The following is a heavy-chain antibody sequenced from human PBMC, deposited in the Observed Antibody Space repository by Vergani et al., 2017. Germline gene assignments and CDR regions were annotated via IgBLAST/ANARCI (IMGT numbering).Heavy chain of an antibody. Sequence: VQLLESGGGLVQPGRSLRLSCAASGFTFSSYAMHWVRQAPGKGLEWVAVISYDGSNKYYADSVKGRFTFSRDNSKNTLYLQMNSLRAEDTAVYYCARDGLLGYFDYWGQGTLVTVSS. CDR2: ISYDGSNK. CDR3: ARDGLLGYFDY. J-gene: IGHJ4*02. D-gene: IGHD2-15*01. V-gene: IGHV3-30*04. CDR1: GFTFSSYA.